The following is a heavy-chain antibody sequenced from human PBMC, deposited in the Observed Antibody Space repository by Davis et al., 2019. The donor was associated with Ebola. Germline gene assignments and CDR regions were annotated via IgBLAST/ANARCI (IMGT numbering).Heavy chain of an antibody. Sequence: PGGSLRLSCAASGFTFSSYGMHWVRQAPGKGLEWVAVISYDGSNKYYADSVKGRFTISRDNSKNTLYLQMNSLRAEDTDVYYCAKGGAAAAGTSPDYWGQGTLVTVSS. D-gene: IGHD6-13*01. CDR2: ISYDGSNK. CDR1: GFTFSSYG. V-gene: IGHV3-30*18. J-gene: IGHJ4*02. CDR3: AKGGAAAAGTSPDY.